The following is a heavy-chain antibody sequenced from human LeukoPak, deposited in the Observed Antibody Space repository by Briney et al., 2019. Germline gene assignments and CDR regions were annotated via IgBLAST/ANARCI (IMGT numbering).Heavy chain of an antibody. Sequence: SETLSLTCTVSGGSISSGSYYWSWIRQPAGKGLEWIGRIYTSGSTNYNPSLKSRVTISVDTSKNQFSLKLSSVTAADTAVYYCARGKEWPIGGYYYYYMDVWGKGTTVTVSS. CDR3: ARGKEWPIGGYYYYYMDV. J-gene: IGHJ6*03. CDR1: GGSISSGSYY. CDR2: IYTSGST. D-gene: IGHD3-3*01. V-gene: IGHV4-61*02.